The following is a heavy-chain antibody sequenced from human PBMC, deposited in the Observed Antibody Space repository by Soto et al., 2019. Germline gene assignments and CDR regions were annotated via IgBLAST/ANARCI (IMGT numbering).Heavy chain of an antibody. CDR1: GFTFSSYG. V-gene: IGHV3-33*01. J-gene: IGHJ1*01. CDR2: IWYDGSNK. Sequence: GGSLRLSCAASGFTFSSYGIHWVRQAPGKGLEWVGIIWYDGSNKYYADSVKGRFTISRDSSKNTVYLQMDSLRVEDTAVYYFSRDNRVGGYLLSYWGQGALVTVSA. CDR3: SRDNRVGGYLLSY. D-gene: IGHD1-26*01.